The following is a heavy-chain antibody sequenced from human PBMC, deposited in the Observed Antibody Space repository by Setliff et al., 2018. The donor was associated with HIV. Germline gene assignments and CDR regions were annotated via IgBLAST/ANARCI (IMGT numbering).Heavy chain of an antibody. D-gene: IGHD5-12*01. J-gene: IGHJ6*02. Sequence: SLRLSCAASGFTFDDHTMHWVRHAPGKGLEWVSGISWNSGSIGYGDSVKGRFTISRDNAKNSLYLEMNSLRAEDTALYYCAKDISGGNYGMDVWGQGNAGHRLL. CDR3: AKDISGGNYGMDV. CDR2: ISWNSGSI. V-gene: IGHV3-9*01. CDR1: GFTFDDHT.